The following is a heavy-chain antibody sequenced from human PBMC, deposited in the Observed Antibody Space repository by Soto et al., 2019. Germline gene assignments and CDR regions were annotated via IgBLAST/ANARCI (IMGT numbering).Heavy chain of an antibody. CDR2: INPNSGGT. D-gene: IGHD6-19*01. CDR1: GYTFTGYY. V-gene: IGHV1-2*04. J-gene: IGHJ6*02. Sequence: QVQLVQSGAEVKKPGASVKVSCKASGYTFTGYYMHWVRQAPGQGLEWMGWINPNSGGTNYAQKFQGWVTMTRETSISTAYMERSRLRSDDTAVYYCARAEAIAVAGTYYYYGMDVWGQGTTVTVSS. CDR3: ARAEAIAVAGTYYYYGMDV.